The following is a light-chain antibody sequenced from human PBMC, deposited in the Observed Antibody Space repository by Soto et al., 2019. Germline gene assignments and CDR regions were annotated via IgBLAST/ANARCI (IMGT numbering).Light chain of an antibody. CDR3: KQSKSFPLT. Sequence: DIQMTQSPSSLSASLGDKVTITCRASQGIDRWLTWYQQKPGKAPKVLFYAASNLRSGVPSRFNGSASGTQFSLTISSLQPEDLATYYCKQSKSFPLTFGGGTKVEIK. CDR2: AAS. CDR1: QGIDRW. V-gene: IGKV1-12*01. J-gene: IGKJ4*01.